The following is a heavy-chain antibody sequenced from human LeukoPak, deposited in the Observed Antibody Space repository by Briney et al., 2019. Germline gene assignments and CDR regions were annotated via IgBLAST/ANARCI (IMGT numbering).Heavy chain of an antibody. J-gene: IGHJ6*02. V-gene: IGHV1-69*13. Sequence: SVKVSCKASGCTFISYAISWVRQAPGQGLEWMGGIIPIFGTANYAQKFQGRVTITADESTSTAYMELSSLRSEDTAVYYCARDAYSSSSPLSYYYYGMDVWGQGTTVTVSS. CDR3: ARDAYSSSSPLSYYYYGMDV. CDR1: GCTFISYA. D-gene: IGHD6-6*01. CDR2: IIPIFGTA.